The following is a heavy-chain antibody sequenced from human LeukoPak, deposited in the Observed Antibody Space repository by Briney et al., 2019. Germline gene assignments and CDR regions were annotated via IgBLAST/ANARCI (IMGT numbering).Heavy chain of an antibody. D-gene: IGHD5-24*01. CDR3: ASLMMVLEMATAMEAFDI. CDR2: IIPIFGTA. J-gene: IGHJ3*02. V-gene: IGHV1-69*05. Sequence: GASVKVSRKASGGTFSSYAISWVRQAPGQGLEWMGRIIPIFGTANYAQKFQGRVTITTDESTSTAYMELSSLRSEDTAVYYCASLMMVLEMATAMEAFDIWGQGTMVTVSS. CDR1: GGTFSSYA.